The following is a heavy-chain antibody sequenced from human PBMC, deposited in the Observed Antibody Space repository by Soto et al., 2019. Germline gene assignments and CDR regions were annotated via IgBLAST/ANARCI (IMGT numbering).Heavy chain of an antibody. D-gene: IGHD2-15*01. Sequence: SETLSLTCAVSGGSISSGGYSWSWIRQPPGKGLEWIGYIYHSGSTYYNPSLKSRVTISVDRSKNQFSLKLSSVTAADTAVYYRAARIVVVVAASRNNWFDPWGQGTLVTVSS. CDR3: AARIVVVVAASRNNWFDP. CDR2: IYHSGST. V-gene: IGHV4-30-2*01. J-gene: IGHJ5*02. CDR1: GGSISSGGYS.